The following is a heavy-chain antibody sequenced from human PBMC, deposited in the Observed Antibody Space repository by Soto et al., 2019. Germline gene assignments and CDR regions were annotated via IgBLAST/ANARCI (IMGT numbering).Heavy chain of an antibody. CDR1: GFTFSNAW. D-gene: IGHD4-17*01. CDR3: TTVRVRWKPPAGPLHDGYYYYGMDV. CDR2: IKSKTDGGTT. J-gene: IGHJ6*02. Sequence: EVQLVESGGGLVKPGGSLRLSCAASGFTFSNAWMSWVRQAPGKGLEWVGRIKSKTDGGTTDYAAPVKGRFTISRDDSKNTLYLQMNSLKTEDTAVYYCTTVRVRWKPPAGPLHDGYYYYGMDVWGQGTTVTVSS. V-gene: IGHV3-15*01.